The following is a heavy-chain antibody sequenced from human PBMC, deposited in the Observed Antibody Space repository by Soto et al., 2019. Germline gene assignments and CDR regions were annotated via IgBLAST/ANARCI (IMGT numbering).Heavy chain of an antibody. D-gene: IGHD2-15*01. CDR3: ARDPSVRYCSGGSCQGLDY. CDR1: GGSISSGDYY. V-gene: IGHV4-30-4*01. Sequence: SETLSLTCTVSGGSISSGDYYWSWIRQPPGKGLEWIGYIYYSGSTYYNPSLKSRVTISVDTSKNQFSLKRSSVTAADTAVYYCARDPSVRYCSGGSCQGLDYWGEGTLVTVSS. CDR2: IYYSGST. J-gene: IGHJ4*02.